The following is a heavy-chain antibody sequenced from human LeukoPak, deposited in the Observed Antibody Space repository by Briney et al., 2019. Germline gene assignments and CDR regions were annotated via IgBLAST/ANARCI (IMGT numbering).Heavy chain of an antibody. Sequence: GGSLRLSCAASGFTFSDYYMSWIRQAPGKGLEWVSYISSSGSSKYYADSVKGRFTISRDNAKNSLYLQMNSLRAEDTAVYYCAKGSRGSCSRTYCYPFDYWGQGTLVTVSS. CDR3: AKGSRGSCSRTYCYPFDY. CDR2: ISSSGSSK. D-gene: IGHD2-2*01. J-gene: IGHJ4*02. CDR1: GFTFSDYY. V-gene: IGHV3-11*01.